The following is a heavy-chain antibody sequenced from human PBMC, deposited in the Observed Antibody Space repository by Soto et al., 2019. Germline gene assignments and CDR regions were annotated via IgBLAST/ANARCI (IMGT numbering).Heavy chain of an antibody. CDR3: ARVNYGDYGGVYDY. V-gene: IGHV3-74*01. Sequence: GGSLRLSCAASGFTFSSYLMHWVRQASGKGLVWVSRINSDGSSTSFADSVKGRFTISRDNAKNTLYLQMNSLRAEDTAVYYCARVNYGDYGGVYDYWGQGTLVTVSS. D-gene: IGHD4-17*01. CDR2: INSDGSST. CDR1: GFTFSSYL. J-gene: IGHJ4*02.